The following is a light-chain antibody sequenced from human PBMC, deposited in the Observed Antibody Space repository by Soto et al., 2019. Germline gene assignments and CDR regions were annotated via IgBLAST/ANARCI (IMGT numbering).Light chain of an antibody. Sequence: DIQLTQSPPSLSASVGDAVTITCQASQDITNYLNWYQQRSGKSPKLLIFDAANLERGVPSSFSGSGSGTHFTFTISSLQPEDVATYYCQQYENRPLTFGGGTKVE. CDR3: QQYENRPLT. CDR2: DAA. J-gene: IGKJ4*01. CDR1: QDITNY. V-gene: IGKV1-33*01.